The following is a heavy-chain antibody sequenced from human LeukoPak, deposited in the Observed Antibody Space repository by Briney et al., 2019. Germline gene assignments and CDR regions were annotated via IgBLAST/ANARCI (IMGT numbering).Heavy chain of an antibody. V-gene: IGHV1-24*01. J-gene: IGHJ4*02. CDR1: GHTLSDLS. CDR3: AAVLIYGGHLSY. Sequence: ASVKVSCKVSGHTLSDLSVHWVRQAPGKGLEWVGGLQPEDAETVYAQSFQGRVTMTEDTSTDTAYMELSSLRSEDTAVYYCAAVLIYGGHLSYWGQGTLVTVS. CDR2: LQPEDAET. D-gene: IGHD5-12*01.